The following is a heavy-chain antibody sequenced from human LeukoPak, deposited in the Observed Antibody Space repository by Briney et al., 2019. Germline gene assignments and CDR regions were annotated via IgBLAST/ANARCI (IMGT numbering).Heavy chain of an antibody. CDR2: IYYSGNT. D-gene: IGHD1/OR15-1a*01. V-gene: IGHV4-59*01. Sequence: SETLSLTCTVSGDSISSYYWSWIRHPPGKGREWSGDIYYSGNTYYNPTLKSRVTISVDTSEKQFSLKLNSVTAADTAVYYCARNKSLGPCAFGGEGTMVTVSS. J-gene: IGHJ3*01. CDR1: GDSISSYY. CDR3: ARNKSLGPCAF.